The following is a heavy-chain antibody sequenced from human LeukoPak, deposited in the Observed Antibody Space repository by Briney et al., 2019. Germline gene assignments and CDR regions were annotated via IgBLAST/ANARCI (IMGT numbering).Heavy chain of an antibody. Sequence: GGSLRLSCAASGFTFSSYSMNWVRQAPGKGLEWGSSISSNSSYIYYADSVKGRFTISRDNAKNSLYLQMNSLRAEDTAVCYCARVSGWSNDFDYWGQGTLVTVSS. V-gene: IGHV3-21*01. CDR1: GFTFSSYS. CDR3: ARVSGWSNDFDY. CDR2: ISSNSSYI. D-gene: IGHD6-19*01. J-gene: IGHJ4*02.